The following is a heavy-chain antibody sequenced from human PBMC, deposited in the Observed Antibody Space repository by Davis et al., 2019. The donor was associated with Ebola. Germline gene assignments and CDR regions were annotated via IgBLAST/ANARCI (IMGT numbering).Heavy chain of an antibody. V-gene: IGHV5-51*01. CDR1: GYNFNTYW. CDR2: IYPGDSET. J-gene: IGHJ4*02. CDR3: AKQESLYGSSDY. Sequence: KVSCKGSGYNFNTYWIGWVRQMPGKGLEWMGIIYPGDSETRYSPSFEGQVTISVDRSISTAYLQWSSLKASDTAMYYCAKQESLYGSSDYWGQGTLVTVSS. D-gene: IGHD3-22*01.